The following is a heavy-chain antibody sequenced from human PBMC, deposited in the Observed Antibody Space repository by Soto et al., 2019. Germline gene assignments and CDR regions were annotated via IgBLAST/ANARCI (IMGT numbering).Heavy chain of an antibody. J-gene: IGHJ6*03. D-gene: IGHD3-16*02. CDR3: TTALHLGELSAAYMDV. CDR2: IKSKTDGGTT. Sequence: GGSLRLSCAASGFTFSSYWMHWVRQVPGKGLVWVGRIKSKTDGGTTDYAAPVKGRFTISRDDSKNTLYLQMNSLKTEDTAVYYCTTALHLGELSAAYMDVWGKGTTVTVSS. V-gene: IGHV3-15*01. CDR1: GFTFSSYW.